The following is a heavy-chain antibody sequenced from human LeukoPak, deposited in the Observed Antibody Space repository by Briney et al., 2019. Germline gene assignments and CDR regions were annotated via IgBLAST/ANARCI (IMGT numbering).Heavy chain of an antibody. D-gene: IGHD3-16*02. CDR1: GGSFSGYY. J-gene: IGHJ4*02. Sequence: SETLSLTCAVYGGSFSGYYWSWIRQPPGKGLEWIGEINHSGSTNYNPSLKSRVTISVDTSKNQFSLKLSSVTAADTAVYYCARRAYYDYVWGSYRHENFDYWGQGTPVTVSS. CDR2: INHSGST. CDR3: ARRAYYDYVWGSYRHENFDY. V-gene: IGHV4-34*01.